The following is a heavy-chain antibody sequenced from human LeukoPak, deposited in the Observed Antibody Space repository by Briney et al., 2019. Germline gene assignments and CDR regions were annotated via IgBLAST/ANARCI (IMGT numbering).Heavy chain of an antibody. J-gene: IGHJ4*02. CDR2: ISVRVNNI. CDR3: AKDQGFDYYDSSGYYLDY. D-gene: IGHD3-22*01. Sequence: GFLRLSCAASGFTFSSHNMKWVRQAPGKGVEWVSFISVRVNNIFYAYSVKGRYSISRDSAKNSLSLQMNSLRAEDTAVYYCAKDQGFDYYDSSGYYLDYWGQGTLVTVSS. CDR1: GFTFSSHN. V-gene: IGHV3-21*01.